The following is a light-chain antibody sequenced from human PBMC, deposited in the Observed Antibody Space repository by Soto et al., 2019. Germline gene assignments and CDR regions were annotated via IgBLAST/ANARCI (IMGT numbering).Light chain of an antibody. CDR3: SSYAGSSLYV. V-gene: IGLV2-11*01. Sequence: QYVLTQPRSVSGSPGQSATISCTGTSSDVGGYNYVSWYQQHPGKAPKLMIYDVSKRPSGVPDRFSGSKSGNTASLTISGLQAEDEAHYYCSSYAGSSLYVFGTGTKVTVL. J-gene: IGLJ1*01. CDR1: SSDVGGYNY. CDR2: DVS.